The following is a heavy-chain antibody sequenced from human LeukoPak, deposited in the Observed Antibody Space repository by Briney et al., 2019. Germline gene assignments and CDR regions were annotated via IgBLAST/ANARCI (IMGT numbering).Heavy chain of an antibody. CDR1: GFTFSSYS. CDR3: ARGFHSSGSSLDI. Sequence: GGSLRLSCTVSGFTFSSYSMNWVRQAPGKGLEWVSSISSSSSYIYYADSVKGRFTISRDNAKNSLYLQMNSLRAEDTAVYYCARGFHSSGSSLDIWGQGTMVTVSS. CDR2: ISSSSSYI. D-gene: IGHD3-22*01. V-gene: IGHV3-21*01. J-gene: IGHJ3*02.